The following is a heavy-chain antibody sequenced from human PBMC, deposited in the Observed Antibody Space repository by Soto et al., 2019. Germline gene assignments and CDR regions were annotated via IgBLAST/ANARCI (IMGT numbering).Heavy chain of an antibody. V-gene: IGHV5-10-1*01. CDR2: IDPSDSYT. J-gene: IGHJ6*02. CDR3: ASLAVTTASYYGMDV. CDR1: GYSFTSYW. D-gene: IGHD4-4*01. Sequence: PGESLKISCKGSGYSFTSYWISWVRQMPGKGLEWMGRIDPSDSYTNYSPSFQGHVTISADKSISTAYLQWSSLKASDTAMYYCASLAVTTASYYGMDVWGQGTTVTASS.